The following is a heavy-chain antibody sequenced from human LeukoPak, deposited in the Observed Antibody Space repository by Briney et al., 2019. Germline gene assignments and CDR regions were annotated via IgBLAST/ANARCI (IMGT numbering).Heavy chain of an antibody. V-gene: IGHV1-18*01. CDR2: ISVYNGNT. J-gene: IGHJ6*02. CDR1: GYTFTSYG. Sequence: ASVKVSCKASGYTFTSYGINWVRQAPGQGLEWMGWISVYNGNTKYAQKLQGRVTMTTDTSTSTAYMELRSLHSDDTAAYYCARVVVVAATPDYYYGMDVWGQGTTVTVSS. D-gene: IGHD2-15*01. CDR3: ARVVVVAATPDYYYGMDV.